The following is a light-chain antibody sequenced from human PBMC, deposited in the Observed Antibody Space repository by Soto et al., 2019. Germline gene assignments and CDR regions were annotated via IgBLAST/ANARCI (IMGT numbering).Light chain of an antibody. CDR3: QQYNDWPCT. CDR1: QSVSNN. J-gene: IGKJ3*01. Sequence: EIVMTQSPATLSVSPGERATLSCRASQSVSNNLAWYQQKPGQAPRLIIHGASTRATGLPARFSGSGSGTEFSLTISSLQSEDFAVYYCQQYNDWPCTFGPGTKVEIK. CDR2: GAS. V-gene: IGKV3-15*01.